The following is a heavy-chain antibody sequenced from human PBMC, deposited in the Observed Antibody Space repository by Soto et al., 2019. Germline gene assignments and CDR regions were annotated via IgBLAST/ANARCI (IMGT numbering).Heavy chain of an antibody. J-gene: IGHJ3*02. Sequence: SETLSLTCTFSGGSISSGDYYWSWIRKHPGKGIEWIGYIYYSGSTYYNPSLKSRVTISVDTSKNQFSLKLSSVTAVDTAVYYCARAHIVVVPAARRAFDIWGQVTMVTVSS. CDR3: ARAHIVVVPAARRAFDI. CDR2: IYYSGST. V-gene: IGHV4-30-4*02. D-gene: IGHD2-2*01. CDR1: GGSISSGDYY.